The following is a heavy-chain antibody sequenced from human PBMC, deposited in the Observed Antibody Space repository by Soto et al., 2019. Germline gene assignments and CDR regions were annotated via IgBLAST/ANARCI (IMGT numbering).Heavy chain of an antibody. CDR1: GFTFSSYG. Sequence: QVQLVESGGGVVQPGRSLRLSCATSGFTFSSYGMHWVRQGPGKGLAWVAVIWYDGTNKYYADSVNGRFTISRDDSKNTLYLQMNSLRAEDTAVYYCARGPMTTVTTGGDWDFDLWGRGTLVTVSS. V-gene: IGHV3-33*01. J-gene: IGHJ2*01. CDR2: IWYDGTNK. D-gene: IGHD4-17*01. CDR3: ARGPMTTVTTGGDWDFDL.